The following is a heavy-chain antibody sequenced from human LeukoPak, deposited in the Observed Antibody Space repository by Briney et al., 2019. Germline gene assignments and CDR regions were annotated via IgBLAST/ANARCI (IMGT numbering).Heavy chain of an antibody. CDR2: INPNSGGT. CDR1: GYTFTVYY. Sequence: ASVKVSFKASGYTFTVYYMHWVRQAPGQGLEWMGWINPNSGGTNYAQKFQGRVTMTRDTSISTAYMELSRLRSDDTAVYYCARTIVATIADYWGQGTLVTVSS. CDR3: ARTIVATIADY. V-gene: IGHV1-2*02. D-gene: IGHD5-12*01. J-gene: IGHJ4*02.